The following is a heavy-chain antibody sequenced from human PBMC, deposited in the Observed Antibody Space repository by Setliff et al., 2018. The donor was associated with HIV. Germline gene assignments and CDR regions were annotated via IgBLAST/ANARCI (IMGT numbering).Heavy chain of an antibody. Sequence: PSETLSLTCTVSGGSVTSYYWSWIRQSPEKGLEWIGYIYHTGITNYNPSLKSRLSTSIDTSKNQFSLSLRSVTAADTAVYYCARAAGGSYSSSFGVQPIDYWGQGTLVTVSS. CDR1: GGSVTSYY. V-gene: IGHV4-59*02. J-gene: IGHJ4*02. CDR3: ARAAGGSYSSSFGVQPIDY. D-gene: IGHD6-13*01. CDR2: IYHTGIT.